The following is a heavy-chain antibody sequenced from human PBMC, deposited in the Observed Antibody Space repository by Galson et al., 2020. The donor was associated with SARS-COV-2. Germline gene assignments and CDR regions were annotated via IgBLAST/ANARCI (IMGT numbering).Heavy chain of an antibody. CDR3: ARQGVNMVTVPGWYFDL. D-gene: IGHD5-18*01. CDR2: VYPSGTT. CDR1: GYSVSTTNY. V-gene: IGHV4-38-2*02. J-gene: IGHJ2*01. Sequence: SETLSLTCTVSGYSVSTTNYWGWVRQPPGRGLEWIGSVYPSGTTYYNPSLKSRVTISVDTSKNQFSLRLDSVTAADTALYYCARQGVNMVTVPGWYFDLWGRGTLVTVSS.